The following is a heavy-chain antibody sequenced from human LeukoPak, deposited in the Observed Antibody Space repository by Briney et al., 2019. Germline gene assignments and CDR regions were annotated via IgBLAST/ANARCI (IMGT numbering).Heavy chain of an antibody. CDR1: AFTFSNCA. CDR3: AKSIYGDYGFDYGFDY. D-gene: IGHD4-17*01. J-gene: IGHJ4*02. CDR2: ISRGGGGT. V-gene: IGHV3-23*01. Sequence: GGSLRLSCAASAFTFSNCAMSWVRQAPGKGLEWVSTISRGGGGTYYTDSVKGRFTISRDNSKNTLYLQMNSLRAEDTAVYYCAKSIYGDYGFDYGFDYWGQGTLVTVSS.